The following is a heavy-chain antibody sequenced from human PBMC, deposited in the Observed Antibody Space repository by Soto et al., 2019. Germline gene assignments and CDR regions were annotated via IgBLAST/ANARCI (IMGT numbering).Heavy chain of an antibody. CDR1: GYTVTGYY. J-gene: IGHJ6*02. D-gene: IGHD3-3*01. CDR3: ARDRRFWSGSYGMDV. Sequence: ASVKVSCKASGYTVTGYYMHWVRQAPGQGLEWMGWINPNSGGTNYAQKFQGRVTMTRDTSISTAYMELSRLRSDDTAVYYCARDRRFWSGSYGMDVWGQGTTVTVSS. V-gene: IGHV1-2*02. CDR2: INPNSGGT.